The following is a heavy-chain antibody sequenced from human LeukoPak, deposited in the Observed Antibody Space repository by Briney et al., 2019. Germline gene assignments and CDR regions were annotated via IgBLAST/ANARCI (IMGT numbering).Heavy chain of an antibody. D-gene: IGHD3-22*01. J-gene: IGHJ4*02. CDR3: ARQSDYYDSSGYPEPYYFDY. CDR1: GGSISSSNW. Sequence: SETLSLTCAVSGGSISSSNWWSWVRQPPGKGLEWIGEIYHSGSTNYNPSLKSRVTISVDKSKNQFSLKLSSVTAADTAVYYCARQSDYYDSSGYPEPYYFDYWGQGTLVTVSS. CDR2: IYHSGST. V-gene: IGHV4-4*02.